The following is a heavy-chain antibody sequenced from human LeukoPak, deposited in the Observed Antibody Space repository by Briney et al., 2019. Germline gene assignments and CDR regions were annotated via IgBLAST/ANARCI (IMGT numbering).Heavy chain of an antibody. D-gene: IGHD2-15*01. CDR1: GFTFSSYS. V-gene: IGHV3-21*01. CDR3: ARVQRYCSGGSCYDYYYYGMDV. Sequence: PGGSLRLSCAASGFTFSSYSMNWVRQAPGKGLEWVSSISSSSSYICYADSVKGRFTISRDNAKNSLYLQMNSLRAEDTAVYYCARVQRYCSGGSCYDYYYYGMDVWGKGTTVTVSS. CDR2: ISSSSSYI. J-gene: IGHJ6*04.